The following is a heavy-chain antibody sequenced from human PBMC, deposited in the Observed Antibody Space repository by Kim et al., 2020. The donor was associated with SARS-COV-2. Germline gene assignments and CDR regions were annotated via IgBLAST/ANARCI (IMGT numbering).Heavy chain of an antibody. CDR1: GFTFSNAW. Sequence: GGSLRLSCAASGFTFSNAWMSWVRQAPGKGLEWVGRIKSKTDGGTTDYAAPVKGRFTISRDDSKNTLYLQMNSLKTENTAVYYCTTRSAWGSSWGHANFDYWGQGTLVTVSS. D-gene: IGHD6-13*01. CDR3: TTRSAWGSSWGHANFDY. V-gene: IGHV3-15*01. CDR2: IKSKTDGGTT. J-gene: IGHJ4*02.